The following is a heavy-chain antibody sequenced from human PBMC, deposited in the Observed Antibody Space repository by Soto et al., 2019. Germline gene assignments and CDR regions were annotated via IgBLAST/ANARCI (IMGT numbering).Heavy chain of an antibody. CDR1: GGSISSGDYY. CDR3: ARVSSGDDYGEGPHADYFDY. V-gene: IGHV4-30-4*01. Sequence: SETLSLTCTVSGGSISSGDYYWSWIRQPPGKGLEWIGYIYYSGSTYYNPSLKSRVTISVDRSKNQFSLKLSSVTAADTAVYYCARVSSGDDYGEGPHADYFDYWGQGTLVTVSS. J-gene: IGHJ4*02. D-gene: IGHD4-17*01. CDR2: IYYSGST.